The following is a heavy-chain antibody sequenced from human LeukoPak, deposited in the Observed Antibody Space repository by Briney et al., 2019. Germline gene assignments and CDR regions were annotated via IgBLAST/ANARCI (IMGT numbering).Heavy chain of an antibody. CDR2: ISGSGGST. CDR1: GFTFSSYA. D-gene: IGHD4-23*01. CDR3: AKDNYGGPAAGAWFDP. Sequence: GGSLRLSCAASGFTFSSYAMSWVRQAPGKGLEWVSAISGSGGSTYYADSVKGRFTISRDKSKNTLYLQMNSLRAEDTAVYYCAKDNYGGPAAGAWFDPWGQGTLVTVSS. V-gene: IGHV3-23*01. J-gene: IGHJ5*02.